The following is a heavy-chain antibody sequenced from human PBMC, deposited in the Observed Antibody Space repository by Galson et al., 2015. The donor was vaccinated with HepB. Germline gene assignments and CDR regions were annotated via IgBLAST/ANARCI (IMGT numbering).Heavy chain of an antibody. CDR3: ARGRRFLEWLSPDYYYYGMDV. J-gene: IGHJ6*02. CDR2: IIPIFGTA. D-gene: IGHD3-3*01. V-gene: IGHV1-69*13. CDR1: GGTFSSYA. Sequence: SVKVSCKASGGTFSSYAISWVRQAPGQGLEWMGGIIPIFGTANYAQKFQGRVTITADESTSTAYMELSSLRSEDTAVYYCARGRRFLEWLSPDYYYYGMDVWGQGTTVTVSS.